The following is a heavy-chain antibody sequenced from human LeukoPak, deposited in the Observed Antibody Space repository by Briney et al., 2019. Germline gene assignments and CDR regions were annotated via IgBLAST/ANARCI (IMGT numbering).Heavy chain of an antibody. V-gene: IGHV1-2*04. D-gene: IGHD6-19*01. J-gene: IGHJ3*02. Sequence: ASVKVSCKASGYTFTGYYMHWVRQAPGQGLEWMGWINPNSGGTNYAQKFQGWVTMTRDTSISTAYMELSRLRSDDTAVYYCARTYSSGLVAFDIWGQGTMVTVSS. CDR3: ARTYSSGLVAFDI. CDR2: INPNSGGT. CDR1: GYTFTGYY.